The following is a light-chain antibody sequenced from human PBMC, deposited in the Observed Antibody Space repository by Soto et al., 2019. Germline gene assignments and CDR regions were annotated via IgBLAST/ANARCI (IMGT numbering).Light chain of an antibody. CDR3: QQFYTWPQT. CDR1: QSVDNN. V-gene: IGKV3-15*01. Sequence: ETVLTQSPATLSVSPGERATLSCRASQSVDNNLAWYQQKPGQAPRLLIYGASTRATGIPARFSGSGSGTDFTLTISSLQSEDFAVYFCQQFYTWPQTFGHGTKVDTK. CDR2: GAS. J-gene: IGKJ1*01.